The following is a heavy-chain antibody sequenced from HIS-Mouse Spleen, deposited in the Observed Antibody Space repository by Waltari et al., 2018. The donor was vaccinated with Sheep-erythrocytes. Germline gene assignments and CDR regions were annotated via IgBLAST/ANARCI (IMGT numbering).Heavy chain of an antibody. CDR1: GGSIRSSSYY. D-gene: IGHD3-22*01. CDR3: ARLYYYDSSGYYFDY. J-gene: IGHJ4*02. V-gene: IGHV4-39*01. CDR2: IYYSGST. Sequence: QLQLQESGPGLVKPSETLSLTCPVSGGSIRSSSYYWGWIRQPPGKGLEWIGSIYYSGSTYYNPSLKSRVTISVDTSKNQFSLKLSSVTAADTAVYYCARLYYYDSSGYYFDYWGQGTLVTVSS.